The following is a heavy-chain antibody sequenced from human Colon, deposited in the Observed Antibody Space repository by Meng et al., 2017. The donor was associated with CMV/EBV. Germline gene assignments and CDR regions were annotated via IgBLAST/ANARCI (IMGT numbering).Heavy chain of an antibody. J-gene: IGHJ4*02. CDR3: ARGSQSQRLLDY. CDR2: MNSNEGHT. CDR1: GYAFVDYY. Sequence: ASVKVSCKTSGYAFVDYYIHWVRQAPGQRLEWMGWMNSNEGHTVHTPHLRGRVSMTRDTSSNTAYMELTSLKSDDTAVYFCARGSQSQRLLDYWGQGTLVTVSS. V-gene: IGHV1-2*02. D-gene: IGHD6-25*01.